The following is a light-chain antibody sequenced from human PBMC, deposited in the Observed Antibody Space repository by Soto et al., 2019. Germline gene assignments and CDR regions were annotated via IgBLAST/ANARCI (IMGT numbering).Light chain of an antibody. V-gene: IGKV3-20*01. CDR3: QQYGSSPLAWK. J-gene: IGKJ1*01. CDR1: QSVSSSY. CDR2: GAS. Sequence: EIVLTQSPGTLSLSPGERATLSCRASQSVSSSYLGWYQQKPGQAPRLLIYGASSRATGIPDRFSGSGSGTDFPLTISRLEPEDFAVYYCQQYGSSPLAWKFSQGTKVEIK.